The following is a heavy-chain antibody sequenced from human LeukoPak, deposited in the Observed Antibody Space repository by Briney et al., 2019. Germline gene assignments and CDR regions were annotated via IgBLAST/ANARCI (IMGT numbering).Heavy chain of an antibody. V-gene: IGHV1-46*01. CDR2: INPSGGST. D-gene: IGHD1-26*01. CDR3: ARKPFRSYHFDY. CDR1: GYTFTSYY. J-gene: IGHJ4*02. Sequence: ASVKVSFKASGYTFTSYYMHWVRQAPGQGLEWMGIINPSGGSTSYAQKFQGRVTMTRDMSTSTVYMELSSLRSEDTAVYYCARKPFRSYHFDYWGQGTLVTVSS.